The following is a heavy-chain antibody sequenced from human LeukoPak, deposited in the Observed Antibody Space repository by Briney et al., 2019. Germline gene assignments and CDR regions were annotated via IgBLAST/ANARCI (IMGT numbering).Heavy chain of an antibody. CDR3: SRGLDCRSTSCYLDN. CDR2: IKQDGSEK. Sequence: GGSLRLSCAASGFTFTKYWMTWVRRAPGKGLEWVANIKQDGSEKFYVDSVKGRFTISRDNAKNTLYLQINSLGAEDTAVYFCSRGLDCRSTSCYLDNWGQGTLVTVSS. CDR1: GFTFTKYW. D-gene: IGHD2-2*01. V-gene: IGHV3-7*01. J-gene: IGHJ4*02.